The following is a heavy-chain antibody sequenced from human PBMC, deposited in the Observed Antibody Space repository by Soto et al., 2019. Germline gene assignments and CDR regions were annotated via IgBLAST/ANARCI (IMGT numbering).Heavy chain of an antibody. V-gene: IGHV3-30-3*01. CDR2: ISYDGSNK. CDR1: GFTFSSYA. D-gene: IGHD6-19*01. J-gene: IGHJ6*02. Sequence: QVQLVESGGGVVQPGRSLRLSCAASGFTFSSYAMHWVRQAPGKGLEWVAVISYDGSNKYYADSVKGRFTISRDNSKNTLYLQMNSLRAEDTAVYYCARSRIAVAGLHYYYYGMDVWGQGTTVTVSS. CDR3: ARSRIAVAGLHYYYYGMDV.